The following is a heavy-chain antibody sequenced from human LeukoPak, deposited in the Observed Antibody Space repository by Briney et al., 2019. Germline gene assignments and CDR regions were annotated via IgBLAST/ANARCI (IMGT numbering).Heavy chain of an antibody. V-gene: IGHV3-23*01. CDR1: GSTFSSYA. CDR3: AKEGPEDIVVVVAATTAFDY. CDR2: ISGSGGST. J-gene: IGHJ4*02. D-gene: IGHD2-15*01. Sequence: PGGSLRLSCAAAGSTFSSYAMSWVRQAPGKGLEWVSAISGSGGSTYYAGSVKGRFTISRDNSKNTLYLQMNSLRAEDTAAYYCAKEGPEDIVVVVAATTAFDYWGQGTLVTVSS.